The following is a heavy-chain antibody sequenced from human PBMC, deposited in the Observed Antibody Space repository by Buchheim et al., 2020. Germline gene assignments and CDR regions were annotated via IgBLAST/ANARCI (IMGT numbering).Heavy chain of an antibody. J-gene: IGHJ1*01. D-gene: IGHD5-24*01. CDR2: MSSDGSST. CDR1: GFTFRSYW. CDR3: VAEIGVRDFQH. Sequence: EVQLVESGGGLVQPGGSLRLSCAASGFTFRSYWMHWVRQAPGTGLVWVSRMSSDGSSTTYADSVTGRFTISRDRSAHTLYVQMNSLRAEDTALYYCVAEIGVRDFQHWGQGTL. V-gene: IGHV3-74*01.